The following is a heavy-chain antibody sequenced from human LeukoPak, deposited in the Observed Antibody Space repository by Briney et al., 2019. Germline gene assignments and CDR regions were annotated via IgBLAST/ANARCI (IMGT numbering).Heavy chain of an antibody. CDR2: IGGSGGST. CDR1: GFIVSSDY. Sequence: GGSLRLSCAVSGFIVSSDYMSWVRQAPGKGLEWVSAIGGSGGSTYYADSVKGRFTISRDNSKNTLYLQMNSLRAGDTAVYYCAKDYYSNYQYYFDYWGQGSLVTVSS. CDR3: AKDYYSNYQYYFDY. D-gene: IGHD4-11*01. J-gene: IGHJ4*02. V-gene: IGHV3-23*01.